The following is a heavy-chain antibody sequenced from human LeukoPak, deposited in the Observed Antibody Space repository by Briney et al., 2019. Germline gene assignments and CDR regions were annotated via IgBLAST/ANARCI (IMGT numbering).Heavy chain of an antibody. V-gene: IGHV1-2*02. CDR1: GYTFTGYY. J-gene: IGHJ4*02. Sequence: ASVKVSCKASGYTFTGYYMHWVRQAPGQGLEWMGWINPNSGGTNYAQKFQGRVTMTRDTSISTAYMELSRLRSEDTAVYYCARALSDSSGYLGYWGQGTLVTVSS. D-gene: IGHD3-22*01. CDR2: INPNSGGT. CDR3: ARALSDSSGYLGY.